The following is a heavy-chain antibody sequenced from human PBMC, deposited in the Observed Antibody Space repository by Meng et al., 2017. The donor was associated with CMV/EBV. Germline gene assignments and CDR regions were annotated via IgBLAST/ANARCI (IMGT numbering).Heavy chain of an antibody. Sequence: SGYHFTGYYMHWGPQAPGQRLGWMGWINPNSGGTNYAQKFQGRVTMTRDTSISTAYMELSRLRSDDTAVYYCARDRIAARPRNWFDPWGQGTLVTVSS. D-gene: IGHD6-6*01. CDR1: GYHFTGYY. CDR3: ARDRIAARPRNWFDP. CDR2: INPNSGGT. J-gene: IGHJ5*02. V-gene: IGHV1-2*02.